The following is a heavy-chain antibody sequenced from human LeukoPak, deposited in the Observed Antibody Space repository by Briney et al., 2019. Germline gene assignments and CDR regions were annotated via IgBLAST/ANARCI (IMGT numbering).Heavy chain of an antibody. D-gene: IGHD3-10*01. CDR2: IYYSGST. CDR3: AKSDYYGASDY. J-gene: IGHJ4*02. Sequence: SETLSLTCTVSGGSISSYYWSWIRRPPGKGLEWIGYIYYSGSTSYNPSLKSRVTISVDTFRNQFSLKLTSVTAADTAIYYCAKSDYYGASDYWGQGTLVTVSS. V-gene: IGHV4-59*01. CDR1: GGSISSYY.